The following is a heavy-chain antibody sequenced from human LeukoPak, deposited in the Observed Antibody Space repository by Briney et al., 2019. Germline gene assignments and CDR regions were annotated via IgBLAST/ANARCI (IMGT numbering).Heavy chain of an antibody. CDR3: AKSHSVAQRWYFDY. CDR1: GFTFSSFA. CDR2: SSDSGGST. D-gene: IGHD5-24*01. J-gene: IGHJ4*02. V-gene: IGHV3-23*01. Sequence: GGSLRLSCAASGFTFSSFAMTWVRQAPGQGMEWDSTSSDSGGSTYYADAVKGRFTISRDNSKDTLYAQMNSLRAEDAAVYYCAKSHSVAQRWYFDYWGQGTLVTVSS.